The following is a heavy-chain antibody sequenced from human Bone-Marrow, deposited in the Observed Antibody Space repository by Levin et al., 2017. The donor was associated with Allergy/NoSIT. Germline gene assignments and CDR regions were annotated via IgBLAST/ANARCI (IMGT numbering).Heavy chain of an antibody. V-gene: IGHV1-46*01. Sequence: GESLKISCKASGYTFTSYYMHWVRQAPGQGLEWMGIINPSGGSTSYAQKFQGRVTMTRDTSTSTVYMELSSLRSEDTAVYYCARGLAPIFDYWGQGTLVTVSS. J-gene: IGHJ4*02. CDR2: INPSGGST. CDR3: ARGLAPIFDY. D-gene: IGHD5-12*01. CDR1: GYTFTSYY.